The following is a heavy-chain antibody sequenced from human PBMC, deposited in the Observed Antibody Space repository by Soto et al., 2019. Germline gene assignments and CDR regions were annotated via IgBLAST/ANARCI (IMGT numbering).Heavy chain of an antibody. CDR1: GFTFSNFA. D-gene: IGHD5-18*01. CDR3: AREGDSYGSYYFDY. J-gene: IGHJ4*02. Sequence: PGGSLRLSCAASGFTFSNFAMNWVRQAPGRGLEWLSAISSSGSYIYYADSVRGRFTISRDNAKISVFLQMNSLRADDTAVYYCAREGDSYGSYYFDYWGQGALVTVSS. CDR2: ISSSGSYI. V-gene: IGHV3-21*01.